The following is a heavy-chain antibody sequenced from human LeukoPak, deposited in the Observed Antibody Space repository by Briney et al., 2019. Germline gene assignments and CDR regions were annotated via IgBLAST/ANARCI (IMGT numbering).Heavy chain of an antibody. CDR1: GGSISSSAYH. CDR2: IHYSGST. Sequence: SEALSLTCTVSGGSISSSAYHWGWIRQPPGKGLEWIGSIHYSGSTYYNPSLKSRVTMSVRTSNNQFSLKLSSVTAADTAVYYCARGPRFGELLWHWFDPWGQGTLVTVSS. D-gene: IGHD3-10*01. J-gene: IGHJ5*02. V-gene: IGHV4-39*01. CDR3: ARGPRFGELLWHWFDP.